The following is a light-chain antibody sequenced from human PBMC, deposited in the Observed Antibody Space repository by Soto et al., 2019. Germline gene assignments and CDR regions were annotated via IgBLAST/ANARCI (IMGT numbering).Light chain of an antibody. CDR2: YAS. J-gene: IGKJ4*01. Sequence: EIVMTKSPATLSVSPGERVTFSCRASQSVTSNLAWYQQRPGQAPRLLISYASTRATGIPARFSGSGSGTDFTLTISRLEPEDFAVYYCQQYGSSPLTFGGGTKVDIK. CDR1: QSVTSN. CDR3: QQYGSSPLT. V-gene: IGKV3-15*01.